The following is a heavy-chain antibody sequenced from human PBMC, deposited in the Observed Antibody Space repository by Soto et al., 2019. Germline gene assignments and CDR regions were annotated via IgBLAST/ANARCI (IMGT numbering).Heavy chain of an antibody. CDR3: ARGGIVGASKDGDAFDI. CDR1: GYTFTGYY. V-gene: IGHV1-2*04. Sequence: GASVKVSCKASGYTFTGYYMHWVRQAPGQGFEWMGWINPNSGGTNYAQKFQGWVTMTRDTSISTAYMELSRLRSDDTAVYYCARGGIVGASKDGDAFDIWGQGTMVTVSS. D-gene: IGHD1-26*01. J-gene: IGHJ3*02. CDR2: INPNSGGT.